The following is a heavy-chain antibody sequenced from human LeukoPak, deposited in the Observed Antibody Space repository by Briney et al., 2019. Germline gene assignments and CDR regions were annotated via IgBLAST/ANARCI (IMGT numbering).Heavy chain of an antibody. CDR2: IYTSGST. J-gene: IGHJ4*02. Sequence: SETLSLTCTVSGGSISSYYWNWIRQPAGKGLEWIGRIYTSGSTNYNPSLKSRVTMSVDTSKNQFSLKLSSVTAADTAVYYCARVDSSGWLPLDYWGQGTLVTVSS. D-gene: IGHD6-19*01. V-gene: IGHV4-4*07. CDR3: ARVDSSGWLPLDY. CDR1: GGSISSYY.